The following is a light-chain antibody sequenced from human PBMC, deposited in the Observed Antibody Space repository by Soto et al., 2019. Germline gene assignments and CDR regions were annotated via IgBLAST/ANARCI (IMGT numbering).Light chain of an antibody. CDR2: GAS. Sequence: EIVLTQSPGTLSLSPGERATLSCRASQIISSSYLGWYQQKPGQAPRLLIHGASSRATGIPDRFSGSGSGTDFTLTISRLEPEDFAVYYCQQHGTSPYTFGQGTVLEIK. V-gene: IGKV3-20*01. CDR3: QQHGTSPYT. J-gene: IGKJ2*01. CDR1: QIISSSY.